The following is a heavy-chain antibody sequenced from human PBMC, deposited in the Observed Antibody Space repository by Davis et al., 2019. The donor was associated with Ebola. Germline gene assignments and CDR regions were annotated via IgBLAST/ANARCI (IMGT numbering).Heavy chain of an antibody. CDR1: GFTFSSYW. CDR2: IYTDASST. Sequence: GESLKISCAASGFTFSSYWMHWVRQAPGKGLEWVSHIYTDASSTAYADSVRGRFTISRDNAKSTLFLQISSLRAEDTAVYYCARGGYDWGQGTLVTVSS. CDR3: ARGGYD. V-gene: IGHV3-74*01. D-gene: IGHD3-3*01. J-gene: IGHJ4*02.